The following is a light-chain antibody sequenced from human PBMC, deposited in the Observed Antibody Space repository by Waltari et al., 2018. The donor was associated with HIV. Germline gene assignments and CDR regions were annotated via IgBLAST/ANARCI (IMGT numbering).Light chain of an antibody. CDR2: ENN. CDR1: SSNIGNNL. J-gene: IGLJ2*01. Sequence: QSVLTQPPSVSAAPGQKVTISCSGSSSNIGNNLVSWYQQLPGTAPKLLIFENNKRPSGIPDRCSGSKSGTSATLGITGLQTGDEAEYYCATWDSSLSAGVFGGGTKLTVL. CDR3: ATWDSSLSAGV. V-gene: IGLV1-51*02.